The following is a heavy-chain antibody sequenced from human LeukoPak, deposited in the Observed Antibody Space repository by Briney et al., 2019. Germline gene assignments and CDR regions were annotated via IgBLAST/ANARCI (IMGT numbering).Heavy chain of an antibody. D-gene: IGHD3-10*01. CDR3: AKDYYGS. V-gene: IGHV3-30*18. Sequence: GGSLRLSCAASGFTFSNYGMHWVRQAPGKGLEWVAVISYDGSNKFYADSVKGRFTISRDNSKNTLYLQMNSLRAEDTALYYCAKDYYGSGGQGTLVTVSS. J-gene: IGHJ4*02. CDR2: ISYDGSNK. CDR1: GFTFSNYG.